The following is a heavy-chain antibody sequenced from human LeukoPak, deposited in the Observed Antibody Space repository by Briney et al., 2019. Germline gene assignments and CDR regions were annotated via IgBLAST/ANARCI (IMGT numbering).Heavy chain of an antibody. D-gene: IGHD1-1*01. Sequence: PSETLSLTCTVSGGSISSGDYYWSWIRQPPGKGLEWIGYIYYSGSTYYNPSLKSRVTISVDTSKNQFSLKLSSVTAADTAVYYCARGTGPDAFDIWGQGTMVTVSS. CDR2: IYYSGST. J-gene: IGHJ3*02. CDR1: GGSISSGDYY. V-gene: IGHV4-30-4*01. CDR3: ARGTGPDAFDI.